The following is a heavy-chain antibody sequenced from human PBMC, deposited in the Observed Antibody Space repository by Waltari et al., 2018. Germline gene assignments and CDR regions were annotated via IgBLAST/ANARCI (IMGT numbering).Heavy chain of an antibody. Sequence: QVQLQESGPGLVKPSATLSLTCAVSGSSISSGYYWGWIRPPPGKGLEWIGSIYHSGSTYYNPSLKSRVTISVDTSKNQFSLKLSSVTAADTAVYYCASGGWGYDFWSGNWYFDLWGRGTLVTVSS. V-gene: IGHV4-38-2*01. J-gene: IGHJ2*01. CDR1: GSSISSGYY. CDR2: IYHSGST. CDR3: ASGGWGYDFWSGNWYFDL. D-gene: IGHD3-3*01.